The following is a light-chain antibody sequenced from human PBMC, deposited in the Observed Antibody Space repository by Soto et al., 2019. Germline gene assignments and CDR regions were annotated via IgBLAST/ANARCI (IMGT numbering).Light chain of an antibody. J-gene: IGLJ2*01. CDR3: SSYAGSTTYVV. CDR2: EDT. V-gene: IGLV2-23*01. CDR1: SSDVGSYNL. Sequence: QSALTQPTSVSGSTGQSITISCTGTSSDVGSYNLVSWYQQHPGKAPKLMIYEDTERPSGVSNRFSGSKSGNTASLTISGLQAEDEADYYCSSYAGSTTYVVFGGGTKVTV.